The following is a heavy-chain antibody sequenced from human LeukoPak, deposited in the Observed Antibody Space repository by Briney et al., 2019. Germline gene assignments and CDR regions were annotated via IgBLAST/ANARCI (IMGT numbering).Heavy chain of an antibody. V-gene: IGHV4-59*12. D-gene: IGHD1-26*01. CDR3: ARDSGSQNY. CDR1: GGSISSYY. J-gene: IGHJ4*02. CDR2: IYYSGST. Sequence: SETLSLTCTVSGGSISSYYWSWIRQPPGKGLEWIGYIYYSGSTNYNPSLRSRVTMSVDTSKNQFSLKLSSVTAADTAVYYCARDSGSQNYWGQGTLVTVSS.